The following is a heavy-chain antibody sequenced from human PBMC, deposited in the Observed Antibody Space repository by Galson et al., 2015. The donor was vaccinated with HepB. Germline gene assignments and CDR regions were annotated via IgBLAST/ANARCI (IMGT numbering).Heavy chain of an antibody. D-gene: IGHD2-21*01. J-gene: IGHJ4*02. CDR2: ISGNGDKT. CDR3: AKEGERGGPADC. V-gene: IGHV3-23*01. CDR1: GFTFTGYV. Sequence: SLRLSCAASGFTFTGYVMSWVRQSPGKGLEWVSAISGNGDKTYYADSVKGRFTISRDMSKNTLYLQMNSLRAGDTAFYFCAKEGERGGPADCWGQGILVSVSS.